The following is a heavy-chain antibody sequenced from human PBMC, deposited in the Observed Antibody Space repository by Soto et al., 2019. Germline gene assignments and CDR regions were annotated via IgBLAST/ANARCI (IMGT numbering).Heavy chain of an antibody. CDR3: ATEPRMSSRGRGGMDV. D-gene: IGHD3-10*01. V-gene: IGHV3-33*01. CDR1: GFSIRTYG. J-gene: IGHJ6*02. Sequence: QVELVESGGGVVQPGKSLRLSCVASGFSIRTYGMHWVRQAPGKGLEWVAVIWSDGSDQLYADSMKGRLTISRDNAKNTLYLPVNSLRADDTAAYFCATEPRMSSRGRGGMDVWGHGTTVIVSS. CDR2: IWSDGSDQ.